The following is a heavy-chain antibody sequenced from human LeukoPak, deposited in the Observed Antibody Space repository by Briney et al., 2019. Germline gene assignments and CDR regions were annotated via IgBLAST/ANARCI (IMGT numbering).Heavy chain of an antibody. J-gene: IGHJ4*02. Sequence: SETLSLTCIVSGGSISSYYWSWIRQPPGKGLEWIGYIYHNGITNYNPSLESRISISVDTSKNQFSLRLNSVTAADTGVYFCARGGGPGYDNSGPIDYWGQGTLVTVSS. CDR2: IYHNGIT. CDR1: GGSISSYY. V-gene: IGHV4-59*08. CDR3: ARGGGPGYDNSGPIDY. D-gene: IGHD3-22*01.